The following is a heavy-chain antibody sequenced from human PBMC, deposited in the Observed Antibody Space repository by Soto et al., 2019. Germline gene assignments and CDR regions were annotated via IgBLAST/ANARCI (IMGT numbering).Heavy chain of an antibody. CDR2: INHSGST. J-gene: IGHJ6*02. D-gene: IGHD2-15*01. Sequence: PSETLSLTCAVYGGSFSGYYWSWIRQPPGKGLDWIGEINHSGSTNYNPSLKSRVTISVDTSKNQFSLKLSSVTAADTAVYYCAREVVVVAASLVYYYYGMDVWGQGTTVTVSS. CDR3: AREVVVVAASLVYYYYGMDV. CDR1: GGSFSGYY. V-gene: IGHV4-34*01.